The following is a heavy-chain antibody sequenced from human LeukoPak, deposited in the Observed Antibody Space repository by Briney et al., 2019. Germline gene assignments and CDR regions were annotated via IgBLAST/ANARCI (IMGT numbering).Heavy chain of an antibody. CDR2: ISWNSGSI. CDR3: AKDAGGSAEYAEY. D-gene: IGHD2-15*01. V-gene: IGHV3-9*01. CDR1: GFTFDDYA. J-gene: IGHJ4*02. Sequence: GRSLRLSCAASGFTFDDYAMHWVRQAPGKGLEWVSGISWNSGSIGYADSVKGRFTISRDNAKNSLYLQMNSLRAEDTALYYCAKDAGGSAEYAEYWGQGTLVTVSS.